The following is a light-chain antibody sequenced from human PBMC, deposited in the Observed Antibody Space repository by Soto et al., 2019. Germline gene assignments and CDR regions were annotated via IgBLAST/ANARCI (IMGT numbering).Light chain of an antibody. J-gene: IGKJ2*01. CDR2: DAS. CDR3: QQRSNWPPYT. V-gene: IGKV3-11*01. Sequence: EIVLTQSPATLSLSPGERATLSCRASQSVSSYLACYQQKPGQAPRLLIYDASNRATGIPSRFSGRGSETDFTLTISSLEPEDFAVYYCQQRSNWPPYTFGQGTKLEIK. CDR1: QSVSSY.